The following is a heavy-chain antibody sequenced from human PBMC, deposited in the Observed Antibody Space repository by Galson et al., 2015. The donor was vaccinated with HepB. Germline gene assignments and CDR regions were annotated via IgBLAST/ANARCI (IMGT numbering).Heavy chain of an antibody. J-gene: IGHJ1*01. CDR2: IRSKASNNAT. D-gene: IGHD6-13*01. V-gene: IGHV3-73*01. CDR1: GFTFSGSA. CDR3: TRLGDLSGYSSS. Sequence: SLRLSCAASGFTFSGSAIHWVRQTPGKGLEWVGRIRSKASNNATAYAASLKGRFTTSRDDSTNTAYLHIKSLKTEDTAVYYCTRLGDLSGYSSSWGQGTLVTVSS.